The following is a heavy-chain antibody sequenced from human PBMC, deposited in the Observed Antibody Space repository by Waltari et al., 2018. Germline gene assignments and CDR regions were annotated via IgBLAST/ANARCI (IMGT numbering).Heavy chain of an antibody. CDR2: INPSDTDT. V-gene: IGHV5-51*01. CDR1: GYSFTSHW. CDR3: ARRYCSGARCLYFDH. D-gene: IGHD2-15*01. Sequence: EVQLVQSGAEVKKPGESLKISCQGSGYSFTSHWIAWVRQMPGKAPEWMVIINPSDTDTRYSPAIQGQVTISADKSISTAYLQWSSLKASDTAMYYCARRYCSGARCLYFDHWGQGTLVTVSS. J-gene: IGHJ4*02.